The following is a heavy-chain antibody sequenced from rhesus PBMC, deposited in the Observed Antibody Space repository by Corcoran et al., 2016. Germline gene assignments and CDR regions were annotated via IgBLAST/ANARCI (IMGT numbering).Heavy chain of an antibody. CDR1: GGSIRADSY. CDR3: AERRGQFLEWSHYDD. J-gene: IGHJ4*01. Sequence: QVQLQESGPGLVKPSETLSLTCAVSGGSIRADSYWSWIRQPPGRGLEWVGYIFGRGGGTNYSPSLISRVSISIDTSKNQFSLRLSSVTAADTALYYCAERRGQFLEWSHYDDWGQGVLVTVSS. D-gene: IGHD3-3*01. CDR2: IFGRGGGT. V-gene: IGHV4-106*01.